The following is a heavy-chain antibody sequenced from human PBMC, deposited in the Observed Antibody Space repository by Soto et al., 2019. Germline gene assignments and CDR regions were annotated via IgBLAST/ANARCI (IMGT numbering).Heavy chain of an antibody. Sequence: ASVKVSCKASGYTFTSYYMNWVRQAPGQGLEWLGIINPSGGYTTYAQRFLGRVTMTSDTSTSTVHMELGSLTSEDTAVYYCATTPELYSSTWAAFDYWGQGTLVTVSS. CDR2: INPSGGYT. D-gene: IGHD6-13*01. CDR3: ATTPELYSSTWAAFDY. V-gene: IGHV1-46*01. CDR1: GYTFTSYY. J-gene: IGHJ4*02.